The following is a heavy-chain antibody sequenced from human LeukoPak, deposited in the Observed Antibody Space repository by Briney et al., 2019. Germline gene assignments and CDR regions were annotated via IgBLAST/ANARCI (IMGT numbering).Heavy chain of an antibody. CDR1: GGTFSSYA. CDR3: ATSYYDSSGYPFDY. D-gene: IGHD3-22*01. CDR2: IIPIFGTA. Sequence: ASVKVSCKASGGTFSSYAISWVRQAPGQGLEWMGGIIPIFGTANYAQKFQGRVTITADESTSTAYMELSSLRSEDTAVYYCATSYYDSSGYPFDYWGQGTLVTVSS. J-gene: IGHJ4*02. V-gene: IGHV1-69*13.